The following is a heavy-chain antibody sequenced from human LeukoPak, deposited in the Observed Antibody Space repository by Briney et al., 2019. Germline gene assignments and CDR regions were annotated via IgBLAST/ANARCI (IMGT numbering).Heavy chain of an antibody. Sequence: SETLSLTCTVSGGSISSGSYYWSWIRQPAGKELEWIGRIYTSGSTNYNPSLKSRVTISVDTSKNQFSLKLSSVTAADTAVYYCARGYCSSTSCYWDNWFDPWGQGTLVTVSS. V-gene: IGHV4-61*02. D-gene: IGHD2-2*01. J-gene: IGHJ5*02. CDR2: IYTSGST. CDR1: GGSISSGSYY. CDR3: ARGYCSSTSCYWDNWFDP.